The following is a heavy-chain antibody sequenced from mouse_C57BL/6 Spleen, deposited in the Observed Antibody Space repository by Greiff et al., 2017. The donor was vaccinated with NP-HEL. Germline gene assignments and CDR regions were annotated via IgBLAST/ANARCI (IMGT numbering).Heavy chain of an antibody. D-gene: IGHD2-3*01. CDR2: ISSGGDYI. J-gene: IGHJ2*01. V-gene: IGHV5-9-1*02. CDR3: TRVRGDGYYEE. CDR1: GFTFSSYA. Sequence: EVKLMESGEGLVKPGGSLKLSCAASGFTFSSYAMSWVRQTPEKRLEWVAYISSGGDYIYYADTVKGRFTISRDNARNTLYLQMSSLKSEDTAMYYCTRVRGDGYYEEWGQGTTLTVSS.